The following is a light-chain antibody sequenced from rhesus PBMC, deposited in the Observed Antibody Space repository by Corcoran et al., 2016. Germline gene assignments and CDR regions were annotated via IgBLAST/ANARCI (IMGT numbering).Light chain of an antibody. CDR1: QGISKY. CDR3: QQHNSYPLT. Sequence: DIQMTQSPSSLSASVGDTVTITCQASQGISKYLAWYQQKPGKAPKLLIYDASTLKSGVPSRVSGSGSGTEFTLTISILQPEDFATYYCQQHNSYPLTFGEGTKVELK. CDR2: DAS. V-gene: IGKV1-25*01. J-gene: IGKJ4*01.